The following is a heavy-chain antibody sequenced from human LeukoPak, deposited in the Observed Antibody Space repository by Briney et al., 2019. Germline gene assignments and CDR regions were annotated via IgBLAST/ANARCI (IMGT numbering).Heavy chain of an antibody. CDR2: IYYSGST. V-gene: IGHV4-59*01. Sequence: SETLSLTCTVSGGSISSYYWSWIRQPPGKGLEWIGYIYYSGSTNYNPSLKSRVTISVDTSKNQFSLKLSSVTAADTAVYYCAREPPYGGSYGLRYAFDIWGQGTMVTVSS. J-gene: IGHJ3*02. CDR3: AREPPYGGSYGLRYAFDI. CDR1: GGSISSYY. D-gene: IGHD1-26*01.